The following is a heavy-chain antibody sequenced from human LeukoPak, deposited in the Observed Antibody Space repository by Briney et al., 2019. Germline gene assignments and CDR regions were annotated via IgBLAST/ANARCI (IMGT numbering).Heavy chain of an antibody. V-gene: IGHV3-23*01. CDR2: ISNDGGGT. CDR1: GFIFNNYG. CDR3: AKGSSGYFVDL. D-gene: IGHD3-22*01. Sequence: GGSLRLSCAASGFIFNNYGLIWVRQAPGKGLEWVSAISNDGGGTNYADFVKGRFTISRDNPKNTLFLQMSSLRAEDTALYYCAKGSSGYFVDLWGQGTLVTVSS. J-gene: IGHJ5*02.